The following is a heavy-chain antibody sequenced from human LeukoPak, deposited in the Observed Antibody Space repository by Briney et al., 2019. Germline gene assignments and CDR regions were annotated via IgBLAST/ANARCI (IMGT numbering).Heavy chain of an antibody. CDR1: GFTFSSYA. Sequence: GGSLRLSCAASGFTFSSYAMSWVRQAPGKGLEWVSAISGSGGSTYYADSVKGRFTISRDNSKNTLYLQMNSLRAEDTAVYYCAREYGDYEKGEYFDYWGQGTLVTVSS. V-gene: IGHV3-23*01. CDR2: ISGSGGST. CDR3: AREYGDYEKGEYFDY. J-gene: IGHJ4*02. D-gene: IGHD4-17*01.